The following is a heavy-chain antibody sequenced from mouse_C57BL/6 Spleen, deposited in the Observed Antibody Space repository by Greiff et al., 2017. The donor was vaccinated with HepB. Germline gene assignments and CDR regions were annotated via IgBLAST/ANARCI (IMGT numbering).Heavy chain of an antibody. CDR2: ISYSGST. V-gene: IGHV3-1*01. CDR3: ARGEPYGNYFDY. J-gene: IGHJ2*01. Sequence: VQLKESGPGMVKPSQSLSLTCTVTGYSITSGYDWHWIRHFPGNKLEWMGYISYSGSTNYNPSLKSRISITHDTSKNHFFLKLNSVTTEDTATYYCARGEPYGNYFDYWGQGTTLTVSS. D-gene: IGHD2-1*01. CDR1: GYSITSGYD.